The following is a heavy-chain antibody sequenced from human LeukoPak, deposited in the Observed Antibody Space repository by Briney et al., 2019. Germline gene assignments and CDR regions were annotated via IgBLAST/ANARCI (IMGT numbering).Heavy chain of an antibody. D-gene: IGHD4-17*01. CDR1: GYTFTGYY. CDR3: ARDRDYGDYYYYYYMDV. Sequence: GASVKVSCKASGYTFTGYYMHWVRQAPGQGLEWMGWINPNSGGTNYAQKFQGRVTMTEDTSTDTAYMELSSLRSDDTAVYYCARDRDYGDYYYYYYMDVWGKGTTVTVSS. J-gene: IGHJ6*03. V-gene: IGHV1-2*02. CDR2: INPNSGGT.